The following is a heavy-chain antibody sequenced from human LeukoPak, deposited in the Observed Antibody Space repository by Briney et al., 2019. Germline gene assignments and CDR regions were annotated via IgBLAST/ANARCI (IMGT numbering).Heavy chain of an antibody. CDR2: ISYSMSA. CDR1: GGSMSSYY. D-gene: IGHD6-19*01. CDR3: ARDRYSSGWYRGSDWFDP. J-gene: IGHJ5*02. V-gene: IGHV4-59*01. Sequence: PSETLSLTCTVSGGSMSSYYWSWIRQPPGKGLEWIGYISYSMSANYNPSLKSRVTISVDTSKNQFSLKLTSVTAADTAVYYCARDRYSSGWYRGSDWFDPWGQGTLVTVSS.